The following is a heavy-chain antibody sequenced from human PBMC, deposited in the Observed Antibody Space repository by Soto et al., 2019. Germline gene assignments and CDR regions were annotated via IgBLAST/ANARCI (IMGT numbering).Heavy chain of an antibody. D-gene: IGHD2-15*01. V-gene: IGHV1-69*12. J-gene: IGHJ6*01. CDR3: ARSRVVAAAKYYYYAMDA. CDR1: GGTFSSYS. Sequence: QVQLVQSGAEVKKPGSSVKVSCKASGGTFSSYSMSWVRQAPGQGLEWMGGIIPMFATTNYAQKFQGRLTITADESTRTAYMELTSLRSEDTAIYYCARSRVVAAAKYYYYAMDAW. CDR2: IIPMFATT.